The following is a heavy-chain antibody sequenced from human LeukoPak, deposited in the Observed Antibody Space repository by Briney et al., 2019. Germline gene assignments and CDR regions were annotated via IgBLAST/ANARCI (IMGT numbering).Heavy chain of an antibody. J-gene: IGHJ5*02. D-gene: IGHD3-10*01. V-gene: IGHV3-11*01. CDR1: GFIISDYY. CDR3: ARASYYYGSGAYDP. CDR2: SSTSGSTI. Sequence: PGGSLRLSCAASGFIISDYYMSWIRQAPGKGLEWLSYSSTSGSTISYADSVKGRFTISRDNTKNSLYLQMNSLSAEDTAVYYCARASYYYGSGAYDPWGQGTLVTVSS.